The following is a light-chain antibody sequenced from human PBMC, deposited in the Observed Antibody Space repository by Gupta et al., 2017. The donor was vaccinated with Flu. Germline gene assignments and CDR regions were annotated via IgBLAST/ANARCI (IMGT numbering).Light chain of an antibody. CDR1: SSDVGGSNS. CDR2: EVS. V-gene: IGLV2-8*01. Sequence: QSALTQPPFASGSPGQSVTISCTGASSDVGGSNSVSWYQQHPGKAPKLMIYEVSKRPSGVPDRFSGSKSGNTASLTVSGLQAEDEADYYCSSYAGAYSFYVFGTGTKVTVL. CDR3: SSYAGAYSFYV. J-gene: IGLJ1*01.